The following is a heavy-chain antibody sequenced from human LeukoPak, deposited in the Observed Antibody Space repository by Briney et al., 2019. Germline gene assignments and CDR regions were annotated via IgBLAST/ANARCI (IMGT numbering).Heavy chain of an antibody. CDR1: GGSFSGYY. D-gene: IGHD3-10*01. J-gene: IGHJ4*02. Sequence: SETLSLTCAVYGGSFSGYYWSWIRQPPGKGLGWIGEINHSGSTNYNPSLKSRVTISVDTSKNQFSLKLSSVTAADTAVYYCARAPELLSFYYFDYWGQGTLVTVSS. V-gene: IGHV4-34*01. CDR3: ARAPELLSFYYFDY. CDR2: INHSGST.